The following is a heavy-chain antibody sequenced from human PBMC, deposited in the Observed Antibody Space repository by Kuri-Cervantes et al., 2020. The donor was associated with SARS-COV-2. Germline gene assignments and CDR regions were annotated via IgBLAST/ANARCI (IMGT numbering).Heavy chain of an antibody. J-gene: IGHJ1*01. D-gene: IGHD1-26*01. CDR1: GFTFSSYG. CDR3: ARAEYSGTYLGWEYFQH. Sequence: GGSLRLSCAASGFTFSSYGMHWVRQAPGKGLEWVAVISDDGSNKYYADSVKGRFTISRDNSKNRLYLQMTSLRTEDTAVYYCARAEYSGTYLGWEYFQHWGQGTLVTVSS. V-gene: IGHV3-30*13. CDR2: ISDDGSNK.